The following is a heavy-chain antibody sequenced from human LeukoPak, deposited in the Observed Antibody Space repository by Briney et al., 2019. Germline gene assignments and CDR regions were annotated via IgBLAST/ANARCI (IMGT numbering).Heavy chain of an antibody. V-gene: IGHV3-21*01. CDR2: ISSSSSYI. CDR3: AREMLSGWLLSYYYYGMDV. Sequence: GGSLRLSCAASGFTFSSYSMNWVRQAPGKGLEWVSSISSSSSYIYYADSVKDRFTISRDNAKNSLYLQMNSLRAEDTAVYYCAREMLSGWLLSYYYYGMDVWGQGTTVTVSS. J-gene: IGHJ6*02. D-gene: IGHD6-19*01. CDR1: GFTFSSYS.